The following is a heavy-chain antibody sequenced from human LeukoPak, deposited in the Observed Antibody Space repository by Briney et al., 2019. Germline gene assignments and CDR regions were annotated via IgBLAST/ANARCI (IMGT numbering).Heavy chain of an antibody. CDR2: INQDGSEK. J-gene: IGHJ4*02. CDR3: AKRSGASYYFDY. D-gene: IGHD2-2*01. Sequence: GGSLRLSCAASGFTFTDYWMSWVRQAPGKGLEWVANINQDGSEKYYVGSVWGRFTISRDNAKKSVYLQMNSLRVEDTAVYYCAKRSGASYYFDYWGQGTLVTVSS. CDR1: GFTFTDYW. V-gene: IGHV3-7*05.